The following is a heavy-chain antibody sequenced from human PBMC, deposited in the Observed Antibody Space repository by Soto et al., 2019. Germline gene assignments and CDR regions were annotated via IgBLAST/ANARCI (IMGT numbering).Heavy chain of an antibody. CDR3: AKGRFCGFFDG. Sequence: EVQLVESGGGLVQPGRSLRLSCAASGFTFDEYAMHWVRQVPGTGLEWVAGLSWNSGSIQYGDTVKGRFTISRDNAKKSLYLHMVSLRAEDTALYYCAKGRFCGFFDGWGQGSLVTVSS. D-gene: IGHD2-21*01. V-gene: IGHV3-9*01. CDR2: LSWNSGSI. J-gene: IGHJ4*02. CDR1: GFTFDEYA.